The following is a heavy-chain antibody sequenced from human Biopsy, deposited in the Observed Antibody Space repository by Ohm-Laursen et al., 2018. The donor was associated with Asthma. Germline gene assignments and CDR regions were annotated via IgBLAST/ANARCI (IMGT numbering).Heavy chain of an antibody. Sequence: SSVKVSCNTSGYTFNSAGITWVRQAPGQGLEWMGGIIPMFGTTNYAQKFQGRVTITADESTSTAYMELSSLRSDDTAVYYCASPTYCSGSSCINNYYYALDVWGQGTTVTVSS. J-gene: IGHJ6*02. V-gene: IGHV1-69*01. CDR2: IIPMFGTT. CDR1: GYTFNSAG. CDR3: ASPTYCSGSSCINNYYYALDV. D-gene: IGHD2-15*01.